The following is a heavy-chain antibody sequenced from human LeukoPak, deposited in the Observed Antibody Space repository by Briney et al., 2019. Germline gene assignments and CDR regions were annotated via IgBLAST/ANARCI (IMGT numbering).Heavy chain of an antibody. J-gene: IGHJ5*02. V-gene: IGHV3-7*05. D-gene: IGHD4-17*01. Sequence: GGSLRLSCGASGFTFSNSWMSWVRHAPGKGLEWVANIKQDGSDKYYVDSVKGRFTISRDNAKNSLYLQMNSLRAEDTAVYYCARASGDSHLNWFDPWGQGTLVTVSS. CDR2: IKQDGSDK. CDR1: GFTFSNSW. CDR3: ARASGDSHLNWFDP.